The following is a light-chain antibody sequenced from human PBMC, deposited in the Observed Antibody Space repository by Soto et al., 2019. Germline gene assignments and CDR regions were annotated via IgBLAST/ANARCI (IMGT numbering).Light chain of an antibody. J-gene: IGKJ2*01. CDR3: QQYNNWPYT. Sequence: EIVMTQSPATLSVSPGERATLSCRASQSVSSNLAWYQQKPGQAPRLLIYGASTRATGIPARFSGSGSGTEFTLTISSLESEDIGVYYCQQYNNWPYTFGQGTKLEIK. CDR1: QSVSSN. V-gene: IGKV3-15*01. CDR2: GAS.